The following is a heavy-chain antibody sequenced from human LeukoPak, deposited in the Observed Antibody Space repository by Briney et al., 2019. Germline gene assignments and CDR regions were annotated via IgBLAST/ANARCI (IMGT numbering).Heavy chain of an antibody. D-gene: IGHD6-13*01. CDR1: GFTFSSYW. CDR3: ARGPAGTFFRYFDY. J-gene: IGHJ4*02. V-gene: IGHV3-7*01. Sequence: GGSLRLSCAASGFTFSSYWMSWVRQAPGKGLEWVANIKQDGSEKYYVDSVKGRFTISRDDAKNSLYLQMNSLRAEDTAVYYCARGPAGTFFRYFDYWGQGTLVTVSS. CDR2: IKQDGSEK.